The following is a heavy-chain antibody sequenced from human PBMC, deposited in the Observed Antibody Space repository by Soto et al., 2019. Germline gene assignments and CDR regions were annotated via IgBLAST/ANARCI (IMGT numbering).Heavy chain of an antibody. Sequence: QVQLQESGPGLVKPSQTLSLTCTVSGASISTGAYHWNWIRQHPGEGLEWIGYIYKSGTYYNPSLQSRLTISADTAKIQFSLNLSSVTAADTAVYYCATYREGSGGTDYWGQGTLVTVSS. CDR2: IYKSGT. J-gene: IGHJ4*02. CDR1: GASISTGAYH. V-gene: IGHV4-31*03. D-gene: IGHD1-1*01. CDR3: ATYREGSGGTDY.